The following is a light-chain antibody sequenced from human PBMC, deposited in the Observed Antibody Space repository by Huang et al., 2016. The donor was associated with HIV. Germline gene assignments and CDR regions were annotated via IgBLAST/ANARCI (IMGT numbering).Light chain of an antibody. CDR2: SAS. V-gene: IGKV3-11*01. Sequence: VLTQSPATLSLSPGQRATLFCRASQSVGTALGWYQPRPGQAPRLLIYSASQRAAGTPARFSGSGSGTHFTLTINSLETDDVATYFCHQRDNWLTFGGGTKVEIK. CDR1: QSVGTA. CDR3: HQRDNWLT. J-gene: IGKJ4*01.